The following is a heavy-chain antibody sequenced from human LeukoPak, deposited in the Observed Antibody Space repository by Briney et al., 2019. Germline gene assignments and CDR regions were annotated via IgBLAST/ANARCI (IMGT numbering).Heavy chain of an antibody. D-gene: IGHD2/OR15-2a*01. CDR3: AKLAGTESCDY. Sequence: GGSLRLSCAASGFTFSSYGMHWVRQAPGKGLEWVAVISYDGSNKYYAGSVKGRFTISRDNSKNTLYLQMNSLRAEDTAVYYCAKLAGTESCDYWGQGTLVTVSS. CDR2: ISYDGSNK. J-gene: IGHJ4*02. V-gene: IGHV3-30*18. CDR1: GFTFSSYG.